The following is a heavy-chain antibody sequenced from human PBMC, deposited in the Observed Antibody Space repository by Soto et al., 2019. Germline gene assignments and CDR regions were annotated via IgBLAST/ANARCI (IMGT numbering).Heavy chain of an antibody. D-gene: IGHD2-8*01. CDR3: ASGTNGAFFVY. J-gene: IGHJ4*02. V-gene: IGHV3-11*01. CDR1: GFTFSDYY. CDR2: ISSRSSTI. Sequence: QVQLVESGGGLVKPGGSLRLSCAASGFTFSDYYMSWIRQAPGKGLEWVSYISSRSSTIFYADSVKGRFIISRDNVKTSLYLQMNSLRAEDTAVYYCASGTNGAFFVYWGQGILVTVSS.